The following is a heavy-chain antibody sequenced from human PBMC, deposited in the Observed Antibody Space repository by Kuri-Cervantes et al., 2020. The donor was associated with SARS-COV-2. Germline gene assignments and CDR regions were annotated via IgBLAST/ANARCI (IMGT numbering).Heavy chain of an antibody. CDR1: GFTFSSYA. CDR3: ARDLAGGYGSGSEFDY. V-gene: IGHV3-30-3*01. D-gene: IGHD3-10*01. CDR2: ISYDGSNK. J-gene: IGHJ4*02. Sequence: GGSLRLSCAASGFTFSSYAMHWVRQAPGKGLEWVAVISYDGSNKYYADSVKGRFTISRDNSKNTLYPQMNSLRAEDTAVYYCARDLAGGYGSGSEFDYWGQGALVTVSS.